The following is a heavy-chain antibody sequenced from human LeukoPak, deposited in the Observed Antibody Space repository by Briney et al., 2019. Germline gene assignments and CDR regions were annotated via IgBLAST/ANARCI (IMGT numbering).Heavy chain of an antibody. Sequence: GSLRLSCAASGFTFSNYGMHWVRQAPGKGLEWVAVISYDGSNKYYADSVKGRFTISRDNSKNTLYLQMNSLRAEDTAVYYCAKDRGISKKYYYYYYGMDVWGQGTTVTVSS. J-gene: IGHJ6*02. CDR1: GFTFSNYG. CDR3: AKDRGISKKYYYYYYGMDV. CDR2: ISYDGSNK. D-gene: IGHD2-21*01. V-gene: IGHV3-30*18.